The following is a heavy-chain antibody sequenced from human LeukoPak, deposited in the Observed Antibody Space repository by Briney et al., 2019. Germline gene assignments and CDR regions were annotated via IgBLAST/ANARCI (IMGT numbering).Heavy chain of an antibody. CDR1: GYTFTSYD. Sequence: ASVKVSCKASGYTFTSYDINWVRQATGQGLEWMGWMNPNSGNTGYAQKFQGRVTMTRNTSISTVYMELSSLRSEDTAVYYCARGRASHGSGSYYNEVWFDPWGQGTLVTVSS. CDR2: MNPNSGNT. CDR3: ARGRASHGSGSYYNEVWFDP. D-gene: IGHD3-10*01. V-gene: IGHV1-8*01. J-gene: IGHJ5*02.